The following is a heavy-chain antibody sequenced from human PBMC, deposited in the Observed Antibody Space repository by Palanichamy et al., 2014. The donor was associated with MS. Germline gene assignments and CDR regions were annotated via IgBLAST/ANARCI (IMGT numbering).Heavy chain of an antibody. J-gene: IGHJ2*01. Sequence: EVQLVQSGAEVKKPGESLKISCKGSGYSFASYWIGWVRQMPGKGLEWMGIIYPGDSDTRYSPSSQGQVTISADKSISTAYLQWSSLKASDTAMYYCARHLGPSGTARSFDLWGRGTLVTVSS. CDR1: GYSFASYW. D-gene: IGHD6-25*01. V-gene: IGHV5-51*01. CDR3: ARHLGPSGTARSFDL. CDR2: IYPGDSDT.